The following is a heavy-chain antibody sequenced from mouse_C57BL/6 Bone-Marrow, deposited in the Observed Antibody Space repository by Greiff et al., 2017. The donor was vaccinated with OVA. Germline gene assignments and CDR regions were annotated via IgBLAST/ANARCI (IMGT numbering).Heavy chain of an antibody. Sequence: DVHLVESGGGLVKPGGSLKLSCAASGFTFSDYGMHWVRQAPEKGLEWVAYISSGSSTIYYADTVKGRFTISRDNAKNTLFLQMTSLRSEDTAMYYCAICYLDYWGQGTTLTVSS. CDR3: AICYLDY. CDR1: GFTFSDYG. V-gene: IGHV5-17*01. CDR2: ISSGSSTI. J-gene: IGHJ2*01.